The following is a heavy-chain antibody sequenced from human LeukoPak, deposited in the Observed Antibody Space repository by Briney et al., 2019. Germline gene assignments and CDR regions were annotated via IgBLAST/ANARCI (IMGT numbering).Heavy chain of an antibody. D-gene: IGHD5-18*01. CDR3: VRSRSGYSYGHAAFDI. CDR2: IDYRGST. CDR1: GGSLSNYY. V-gene: IGHV4-59*01. Sequence: SETLSLTCTVSGGSLSNYYWSWIRQPPGKGLEWIAYIDYRGSTTYNPSLKSRVTISVDTSRNQFSLKLTSVTAADTAVYYCVRSRSGYSYGHAAFDIWGQGTMVTVSS. J-gene: IGHJ3*02.